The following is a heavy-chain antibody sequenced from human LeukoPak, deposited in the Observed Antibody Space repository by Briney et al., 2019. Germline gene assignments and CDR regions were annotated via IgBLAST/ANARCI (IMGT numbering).Heavy chain of an antibody. CDR2: ISGSSSYI. V-gene: IGHV3-21*04. Sequence: GGSLRLSCAASGFTFSTYSMNWVRQAPGKGLEWVSSISGSSSYIHYADSVKGRFTISRDNAKNSLFLQMNSLRAEDTAVYYCAKDLGRFLEWLLDYWGQGTLVTVSS. D-gene: IGHD3-3*01. CDR3: AKDLGRFLEWLLDY. CDR1: GFTFSTYS. J-gene: IGHJ4*02.